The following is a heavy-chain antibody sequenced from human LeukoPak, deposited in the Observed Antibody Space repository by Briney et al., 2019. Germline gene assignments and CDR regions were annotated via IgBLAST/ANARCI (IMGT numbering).Heavy chain of an antibody. J-gene: IGHJ4*02. Sequence: ASVKVSCKASGYTFTNYHVSWVRQAPGQGLEWMGRVSGRNGVTKYAENLQGRVIMTTDTSTTTAYMELRSLRSDDTAVYYCARGLGYCDTTTCYGELPGDYWSQGTLVTVSS. D-gene: IGHD2-2*01. CDR1: GYTFTNYH. V-gene: IGHV1-18*01. CDR2: VSGRNGVT. CDR3: ARGLGYCDTTTCYGELPGDY.